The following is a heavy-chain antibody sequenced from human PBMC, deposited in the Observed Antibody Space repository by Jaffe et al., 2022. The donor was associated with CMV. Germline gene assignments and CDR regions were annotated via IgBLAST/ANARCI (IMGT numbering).Heavy chain of an antibody. CDR2: IWYDGSNK. J-gene: IGHJ4*02. V-gene: IGHV3-33*08. D-gene: IGHD3-9*01. CDR1: GFTFSSYG. Sequence: QVQLVESGGGVVQPGRSLRLSCAASGFTFSSYGMHWVRQAPGKGLEWVAVIWYDGSNKYYADSVKGRFTISRDNSKNTLYLQMNSLRAEDTAVYYCARDPSKSRDYDILTGYSGYFDYWGQGTLVTVSS. CDR3: ARDPSKSRDYDILTGYSGYFDY.